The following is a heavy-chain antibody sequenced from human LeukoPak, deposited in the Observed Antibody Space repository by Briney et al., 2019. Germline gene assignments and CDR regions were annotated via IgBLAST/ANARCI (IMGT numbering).Heavy chain of an antibody. J-gene: IGHJ4*02. CDR1: GYTLTELS. CDR2: FDPEDGET. Sequence: GASVKVSCEVSGYTLTELSMHWVRQAPGKGLEWMGGFDPEDGETIYAQKFQGRVTMTEDTSTDTAYMELSSLRSEDTAVYYCATFAGIRVSDPYFDYWGQGTLVTVSS. D-gene: IGHD6-6*01. CDR3: ATFAGIRVSDPYFDY. V-gene: IGHV1-24*01.